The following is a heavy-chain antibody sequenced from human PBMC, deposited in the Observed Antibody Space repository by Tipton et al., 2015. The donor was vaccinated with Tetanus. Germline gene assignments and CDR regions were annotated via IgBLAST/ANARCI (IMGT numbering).Heavy chain of an antibody. V-gene: IGHV3-30*18. CDR3: ANGLCGGNCYLLDN. Sequence: SLRLSCAASGFTFSSYGTHWVRQAPGRGLEWVALISNDENTQHYADSVRGRFTISRDNSKNTVYLQMNSLRDEDTAVYYCANGLCGGNCYLLDNWGRGTLVTVSS. CDR1: GFTFSSYG. D-gene: IGHD2-21*02. J-gene: IGHJ4*02. CDR2: ISNDENTQ.